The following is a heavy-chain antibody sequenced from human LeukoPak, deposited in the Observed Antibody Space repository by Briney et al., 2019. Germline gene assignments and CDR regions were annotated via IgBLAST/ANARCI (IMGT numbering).Heavy chain of an antibody. J-gene: IGHJ4*02. CDR1: GYSFTSYW. CDR3: ARLRSGWDFDY. CDR2: ISPGDSDT. V-gene: IGHV5-51*01. D-gene: IGHD6-19*01. Sequence: GESLKISCKGSGYSFTSYWIGWVRQMPGKGLECMGIISPGDSDTRYSPSFQGQVSISADKSISTAYLQWSSVKASDTAMYYCARLRSGWDFDYWGQGSLVTVSS.